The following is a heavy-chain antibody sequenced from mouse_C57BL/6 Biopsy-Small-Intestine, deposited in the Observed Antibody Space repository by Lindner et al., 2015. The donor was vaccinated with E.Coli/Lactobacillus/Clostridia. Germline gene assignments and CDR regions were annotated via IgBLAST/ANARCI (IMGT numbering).Heavy chain of an antibody. CDR3: GRHTGTRDYFDY. D-gene: IGHD3-3*01. CDR2: ISSGGSYT. Sequence: EVQLQESGGDLVKPGGSLKLSCAASGFTFSSYGMSWVRQTPDKRLEWVATISSGGSYTYYPDSVKGRFTISRDNAKNTLYLQMSSLKSEDTAMYYCGRHTGTRDYFDYWGQGTTLTVSS. CDR1: GFTFSSYG. V-gene: IGHV5-6*01. J-gene: IGHJ2*01.